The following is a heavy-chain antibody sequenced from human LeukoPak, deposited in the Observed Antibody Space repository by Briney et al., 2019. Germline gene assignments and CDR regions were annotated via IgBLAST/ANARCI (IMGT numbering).Heavy chain of an antibody. J-gene: IGHJ4*02. CDR1: GYTFTSNC. V-gene: IGHV1-46*01. CDR2: IYPRDGST. Sequence: ASVKVSCKASGYTFTSNCIHWVRQAPGQGLEWMGMIYPRDGSTSYAQKFQGGVTVTRDTSTSTVHMELSGLRSEDTAVYYCARDREGFDYWGQGTLVTVSS. CDR3: ARDREGFDY.